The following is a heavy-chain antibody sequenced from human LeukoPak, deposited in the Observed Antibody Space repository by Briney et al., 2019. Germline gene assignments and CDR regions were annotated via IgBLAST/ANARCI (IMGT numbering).Heavy chain of an antibody. CDR1: GGSISSYY. CDR2: IYYSGST. CDR3: ARRQLDYYGMDV. Sequence: SETLSLTRTVSGGSISSYYWSWIRQPPGKGLEWIGNIYYSGSTNYNPSLKSQVTISVDTSKKQFSLNLSSVTAADTAVYYCARRQLDYYGMDVWGQGTLVTVSS. J-gene: IGHJ6*02. D-gene: IGHD5-24*01. V-gene: IGHV4-59*08.